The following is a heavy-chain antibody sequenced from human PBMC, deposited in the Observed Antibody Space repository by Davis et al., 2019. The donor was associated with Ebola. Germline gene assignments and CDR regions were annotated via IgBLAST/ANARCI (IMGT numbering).Heavy chain of an antibody. D-gene: IGHD6-6*01. CDR2: IHPERLTI. J-gene: IGHJ6*02. CDR1: GFSFSAYW. CDR3: ARSEYYNGQDV. Sequence: PGGSLRLSCAASGFSFSAYWMHWVREVPGKGLLWVADIHPERLTIRYAESVRGRFTVSRDNVRRMLFLQMNSVGPDDTAVYYCARSEYYNGQDVWGQGTRVTVSS. V-gene: IGHV3-74*01.